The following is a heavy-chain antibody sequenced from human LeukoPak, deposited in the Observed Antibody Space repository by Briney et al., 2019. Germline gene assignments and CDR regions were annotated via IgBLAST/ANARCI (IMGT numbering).Heavy chain of an antibody. D-gene: IGHD3-22*01. CDR1: GYTFTGYY. CDR2: INPNSGGT. V-gene: IGHV1-2*02. Sequence: GASVKVSCKASGYTFTGYYMHWVRQAPGQGLEWMGWINPNSGGTNYAQKFQGRVTMTRDTSISTAYMELSRLRSDDTAVYYCARALIGDSSGYRIEGRPTDAFDIWGQGTMVTVSS. J-gene: IGHJ3*02. CDR3: ARALIGDSSGYRIEGRPTDAFDI.